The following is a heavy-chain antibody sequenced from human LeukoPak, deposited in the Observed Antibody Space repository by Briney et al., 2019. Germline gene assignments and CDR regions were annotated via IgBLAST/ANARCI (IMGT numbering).Heavy chain of an antibody. J-gene: IGHJ3*02. D-gene: IGHD2-21*02. CDR3: ATGAVVVTASDAFDI. V-gene: IGHV3-30-3*01. CDR1: GFTFSSYA. CDR2: ISYDGSNK. Sequence: GGSLRLSCAASGFTFSSYAMSWVRQAPGKGLEWVAVISYDGSNKYYADSVKGRFTISRDNSKNTLYLQMNSLRAEDTAVYYCATGAVVVTASDAFDIWGQGTMVTVSS.